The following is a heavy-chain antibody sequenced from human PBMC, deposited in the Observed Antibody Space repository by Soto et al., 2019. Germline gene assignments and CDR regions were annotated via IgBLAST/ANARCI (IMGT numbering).Heavy chain of an antibody. Sequence: GGSLRLSCAASGFKFRSYNINWVRQAPGKGLEWLSYISPSGGDIYSADSVKGRFTISRDNAKNLLYLEMNRLRDEDTAMYYCAKGATAVTTVGDYWGQGTLVTVSS. D-gene: IGHD4-17*01. J-gene: IGHJ4*02. CDR2: ISPSGGDI. V-gene: IGHV3-21*05. CDR3: AKGATAVTTVGDY. CDR1: GFKFRSYN.